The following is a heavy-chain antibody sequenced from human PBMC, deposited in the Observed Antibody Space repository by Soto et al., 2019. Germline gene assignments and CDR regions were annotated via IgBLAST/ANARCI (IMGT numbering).Heavy chain of an antibody. CDR3: AKDDKYCSGGSCYSGFDY. V-gene: IGHV3-30*18. CDR2: ISYDGSNK. CDR1: GFTFSSYG. D-gene: IGHD2-15*01. J-gene: IGHJ4*02. Sequence: GGSLRLSCAASGFTFSSYGMHWVRQAPGKGLEWVAVISYDGSNKYYADSVKGRFTISRDNSKNTLYLQMNSLRAEDTAVYYCAKDDKYCSGGSCYSGFDYWGQGTLVTVSS.